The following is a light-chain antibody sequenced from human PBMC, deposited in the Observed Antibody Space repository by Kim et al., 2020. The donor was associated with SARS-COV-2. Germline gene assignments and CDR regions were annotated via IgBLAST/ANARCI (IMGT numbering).Light chain of an antibody. CDR3: QSWDSASPQV. CDR1: SGHTSNA. J-gene: IGLJ3*02. CDR2: VNNDGGY. V-gene: IGLV4-69*01. Sequence: QPVLTQSPSASASLGASVKLTCTLSSGHTSNAIAWHQRQPEKGPRFLMKVNNDGGYNKGDGIPDRFSGSTSGAERYLTISSLHSEDEADYYCQSWDSASPQVFGGGTQLTVL.